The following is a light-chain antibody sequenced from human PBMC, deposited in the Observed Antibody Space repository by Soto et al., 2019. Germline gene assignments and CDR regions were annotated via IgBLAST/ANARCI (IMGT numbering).Light chain of an antibody. J-gene: IGKJ1*01. V-gene: IGKV3-20*01. Sequence: EIVMTQSPATLSVSPGEIATLSCRASQSVGTYLAWYQQKPGLAPRLLIYGASSRATGIPDRFSGSGSGTDFTLTISRLEPEDFAVYYCQQYGSSLWTFGQGTKVDI. CDR2: GAS. CDR1: QSVGTY. CDR3: QQYGSSLWT.